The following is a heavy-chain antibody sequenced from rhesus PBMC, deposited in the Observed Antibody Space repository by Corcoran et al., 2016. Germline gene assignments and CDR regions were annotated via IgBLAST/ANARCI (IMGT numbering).Heavy chain of an antibody. CDR3: ARGEYCSGGVCQFDY. CDR1: GGSISGYYY. J-gene: IGHJ4*01. Sequence: QVQLQQWGEGLVKPSETLSLTCAVYGGSISGYYYWSWIRQPPGKGLEWSGNIYSNSASPNYHPSHKKRVTISNDTSKNQFSLKLCSVNAADTAVYYCARGEYCSGGVCQFDYWGQGVLVTVSS. V-gene: IGHV4-73*01. CDR2: IYSNSASP. D-gene: IGHD2-39*02.